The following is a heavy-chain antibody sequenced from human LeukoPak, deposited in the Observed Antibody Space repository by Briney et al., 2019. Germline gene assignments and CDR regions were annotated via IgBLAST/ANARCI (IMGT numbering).Heavy chain of an antibody. J-gene: IGHJ5*02. D-gene: IGHD6-19*01. CDR2: FDPEDGET. Sequence: ASVEVSCKVSGYTLTELSMHWVRQAPGKGLEWMGGFDPEDGETIYAQKFQGRVTMTRNTSISTAYMELSSLRSEDTAVYYCARAPRGSSGPTKVYWFDPWGQGTLVTVSS. CDR3: ARAPRGSSGPTKVYWFDP. V-gene: IGHV1-24*01. CDR1: GYTLTELS.